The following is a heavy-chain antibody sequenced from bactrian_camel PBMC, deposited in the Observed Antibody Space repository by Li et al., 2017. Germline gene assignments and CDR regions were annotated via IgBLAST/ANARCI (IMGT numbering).Heavy chain of an antibody. V-gene: IGHV3S53*01. D-gene: IGHD2*01. J-gene: IGHJ6*01. CDR1: GSTYRPNC. Sequence: QLVESGGGSVQPGGSLKLSCEVTGSTYRPNCMGWFRQAPGKEREAVATIEGVGAKSYADSVKGRFTISRDNAKNTLYLQMYSLKPEDTAMYYCAAQRTYRGTCYRTSTFTDFNYWGQGTQVTVS. CDR3: AAQRTYRGTCYRTSTFTDFNY. CDR2: IEGVGAK.